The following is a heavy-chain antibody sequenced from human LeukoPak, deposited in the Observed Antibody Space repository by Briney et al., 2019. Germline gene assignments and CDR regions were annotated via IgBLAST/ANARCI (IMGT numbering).Heavy chain of an antibody. CDR3: AKPNSAVAPYFDY. Sequence: GGSLRLSCAASGFTFSSYAMSWVRQAPGKGLEWVAVISYDGSNKYYADSVKGRFTISRDNSKNTLYLQMNSLRAEDTAVYYCAKPNSAVAPYFDYWGQGTLVTVSS. D-gene: IGHD6-19*01. CDR1: GFTFSSYA. J-gene: IGHJ4*02. V-gene: IGHV3-30*18. CDR2: ISYDGSNK.